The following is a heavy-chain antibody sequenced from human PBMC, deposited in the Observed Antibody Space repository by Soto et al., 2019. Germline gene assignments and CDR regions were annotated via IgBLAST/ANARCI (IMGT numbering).Heavy chain of an antibody. Sequence: SETLSLTCAVYGGSFSGYYWSWIRQPPGKGLEWIGEINHSGGTNYNPSLKSRVTISVDTSKNQFSLKLSSVTAADTAVYYCARDPSDYDILTGHHYYYYGMDVWGQGTTVTVSS. CDR3: ARDPSDYDILTGHHYYYYGMDV. D-gene: IGHD3-9*01. CDR1: GGSFSGYY. CDR2: INHSGGT. J-gene: IGHJ6*02. V-gene: IGHV4-34*01.